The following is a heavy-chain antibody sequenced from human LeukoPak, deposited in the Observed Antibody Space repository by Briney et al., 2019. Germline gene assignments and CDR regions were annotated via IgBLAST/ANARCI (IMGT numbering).Heavy chain of an antibody. V-gene: IGHV4-59*01. D-gene: IGHD2-15*01. CDR3: AREVGYCSGGSCYSYFDY. CDR1: GCSISSYS. Sequence: SETLSLTCTASGCSISSYSWSWIRQPPGKGLEWIGDIYYSGSTNYNASLTNRVTISVDTSKNQFSLKLSSVTAADTAVYYCAREVGYCSGGSCYSYFDYWGQGTLVTVSS. J-gene: IGHJ4*02. CDR2: IYYSGST.